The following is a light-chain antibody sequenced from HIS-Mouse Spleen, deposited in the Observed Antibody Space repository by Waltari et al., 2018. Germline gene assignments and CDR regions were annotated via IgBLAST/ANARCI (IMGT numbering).Light chain of an antibody. CDR1: SIDVGGYNY. J-gene: IGLJ2*01. Sequence: QSALTQPRSVSGSPGQSVPISCTGTSIDVGGYNYVSWYQQHPGKAPKLMIYDVSKRPSGVPDRFSGSKSGNTASLTISGLQAEDEADYYCCSYAGSYTLVFGGGTKLTVL. V-gene: IGLV2-11*01. CDR3: CSYAGSYTLV. CDR2: DVS.